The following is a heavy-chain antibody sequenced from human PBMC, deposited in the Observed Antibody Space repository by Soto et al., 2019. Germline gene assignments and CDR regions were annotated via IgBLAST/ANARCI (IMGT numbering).Heavy chain of an antibody. J-gene: IGHJ4*02. D-gene: IGHD2-21*02. V-gene: IGHV4-30-4*08. CDR3: ARGFGLAYCGGDCHGSDY. CDR2: IYYSGST. Sequence: TLSLTCTVSGDSISTSGYYWAWIRQPPGKGLEWIGCIYYSGSTYYNPSLKSRVTISVDTSKNQFSLKLSSVTAADTAVYYCARGFGLAYCGGDCHGSDYWGQGTLVTVSS. CDR1: GDSISTSGYY.